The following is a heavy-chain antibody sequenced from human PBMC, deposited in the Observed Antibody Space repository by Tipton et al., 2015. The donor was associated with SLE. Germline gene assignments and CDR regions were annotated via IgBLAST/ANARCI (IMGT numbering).Heavy chain of an antibody. J-gene: IGHJ4*02. V-gene: IGHV4-39*07. CDR1: GASVTSSSYY. CDR2: VHYSGPT. CDR3: ASQRFQQTGDYFDY. Sequence: TLSLTCAVSGASVTSSSYYWGWIRQPPGKGLEWIGSVHYSGPTYYKPSLKSRVGISIDTSKNHFSLNLRSVAAADTAVYYCASQRFQQTGDYFDYWGQGILVTVSS. D-gene: IGHD5-24*01.